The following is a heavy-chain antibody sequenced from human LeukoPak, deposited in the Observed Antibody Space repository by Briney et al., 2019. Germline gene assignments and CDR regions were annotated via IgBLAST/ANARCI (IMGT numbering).Heavy chain of an antibody. Sequence: ASVKVSCKASGYTFTSYGISWVRQAPGQGLEWMGWISAYNGNTNYAQKLQGRVTMTRNTSISTAYMELSSLRSEDTAVYYCAGYDSSGYNDAFDIWGQGTMVTVSS. CDR1: GYTFTSYG. CDR3: AGYDSSGYNDAFDI. D-gene: IGHD3-22*01. CDR2: ISAYNGNT. V-gene: IGHV1-18*01. J-gene: IGHJ3*02.